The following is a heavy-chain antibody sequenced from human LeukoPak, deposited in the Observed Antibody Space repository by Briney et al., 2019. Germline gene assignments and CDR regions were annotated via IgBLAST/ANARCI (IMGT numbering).Heavy chain of an antibody. CDR1: GGSFSGYY. CDR2: INHSGST. J-gene: IGHJ4*02. Sequence: SETLSLTCAVYGGSFSGYYWSWIRQPPGKGLEWIGEINHSGSTNYNPSLKSRVTISVDTSKNQFSLKLSSVTAADTAVYYCAAVVADYWGQGTLVTVSS. V-gene: IGHV4-34*01. D-gene: IGHD5-12*01. CDR3: AAVVADY.